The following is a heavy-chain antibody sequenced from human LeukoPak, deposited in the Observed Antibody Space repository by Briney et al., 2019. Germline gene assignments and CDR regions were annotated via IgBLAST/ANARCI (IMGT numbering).Heavy chain of an antibody. J-gene: IGHJ4*02. CDR3: ARLAVSSWYAPFDY. Sequence: SETLSLTCTVSGGSISSYYWGWIRQPPGKGLEWIGSIYYSGSTYYNPSLKSRVTISVDTSKNQFSLKLSSVTAADTAVYYCARLAVSSWYAPFDYWGQGTLVTVSS. CDR2: IYYSGST. D-gene: IGHD6-13*01. CDR1: GGSISSYY. V-gene: IGHV4-39*01.